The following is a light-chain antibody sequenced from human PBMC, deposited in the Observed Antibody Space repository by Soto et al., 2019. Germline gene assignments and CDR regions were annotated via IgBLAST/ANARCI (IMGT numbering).Light chain of an antibody. J-gene: IGKJ4*01. CDR2: GAS. CDR1: QTVTSSY. V-gene: IGKV3-20*01. Sequence: EIVLTQSPGTLSLSPGERATLSCRASQTVTSSYLAWYQQKPGQAPRRLIYGASSRATGIAERFRGGGSQTDFTLTITRLEPEDSAVYYCQQYGSSPLTFGGGTRVEI. CDR3: QQYGSSPLT.